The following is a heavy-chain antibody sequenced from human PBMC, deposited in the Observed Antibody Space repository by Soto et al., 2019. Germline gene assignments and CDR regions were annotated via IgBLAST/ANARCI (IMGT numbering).Heavy chain of an antibody. J-gene: IGHJ5*02. CDR2: IYYSGST. CDR3: ASSGDEDWFGP. V-gene: IGHV4-59*01. Sequence: SETLSLTCTVSGGSISSYYWSWIRQPPGKGLEWIGYIYYSGSTNYNPSLKSRVTISVDTSKNQFSLKLSSVTAADTAVYYCASSGDEDWFGPWGQGTLVTVSS. CDR1: GGSISSYY.